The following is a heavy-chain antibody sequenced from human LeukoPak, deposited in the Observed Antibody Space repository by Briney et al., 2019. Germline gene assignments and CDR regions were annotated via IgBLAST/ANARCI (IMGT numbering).Heavy chain of an antibody. D-gene: IGHD5-18*01. J-gene: IGHJ6*03. V-gene: IGHV3-43*02. CDR1: GFTVDDYG. CDR3: AKPFLRGVYSYGQRVYMDV. Sequence: PGGSLRLSCAASGFTVDDYGMDWVRHDPRKGLEWVSLISGEGGSTYYAECVKGRFTISTANNKLSLYLQMNSLRTEDTALYYCAKPFLRGVYSYGQRVYMDVWGKGTTVTVSS. CDR2: ISGEGGST.